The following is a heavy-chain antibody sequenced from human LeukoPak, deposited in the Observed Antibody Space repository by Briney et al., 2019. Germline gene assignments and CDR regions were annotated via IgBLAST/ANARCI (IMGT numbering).Heavy chain of an antibody. Sequence: PSETLSLTCTVSGGSISSSSYYWGWIRQPPGKGLEWIGSIYYSGSTNYNPSLKSRVTISVDTSKNQFSLKLSSVTAADTAVYYCARGSYYYDSSGYGYWGQGTLVTVSS. D-gene: IGHD3-22*01. V-gene: IGHV4-39*07. J-gene: IGHJ4*02. CDR3: ARGSYYYDSSGYGY. CDR2: IYYSGST. CDR1: GGSISSSSYY.